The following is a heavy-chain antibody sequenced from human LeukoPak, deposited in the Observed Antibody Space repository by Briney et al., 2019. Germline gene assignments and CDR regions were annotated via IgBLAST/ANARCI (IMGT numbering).Heavy chain of an antibody. D-gene: IGHD3-22*01. CDR1: GFTFSSYA. V-gene: IGHV3-30*04. CDR3: AYYDSSGYYYGRLRY. Sequence: GGSLRLSCAASGFTFSSYAMHWVRQAPGKGLEWVAVISYDGSNKYYADSVKGRFTISRDNSKSTLYLQMNSLRAEDTAVYFCAYYDSSGYYYGRLRYWGQGTPVTVSS. J-gene: IGHJ4*02. CDR2: ISYDGSNK.